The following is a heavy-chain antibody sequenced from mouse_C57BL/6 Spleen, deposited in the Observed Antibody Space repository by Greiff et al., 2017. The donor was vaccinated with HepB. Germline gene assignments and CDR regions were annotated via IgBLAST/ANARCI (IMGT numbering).Heavy chain of an antibody. CDR3: ARVHYGSSFAD. D-gene: IGHD1-1*01. J-gene: IGHJ3*01. Sequence: QVQLQQPGAELVKPGASVKLSCKASGYTFTSYWMHWVKQRPGQGLEWIGMIHPNSGSTNYNEKFKSKATLTVDKSSSTAYMQLSSLTSEDSAVYYCARVHYGSSFADWGQGTLVTVAA. CDR2: IHPNSGST. V-gene: IGHV1-64*01. CDR1: GYTFTSYW.